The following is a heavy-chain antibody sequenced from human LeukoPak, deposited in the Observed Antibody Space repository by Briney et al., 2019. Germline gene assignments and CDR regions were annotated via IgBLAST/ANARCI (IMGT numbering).Heavy chain of an antibody. V-gene: IGHV3-49*04. CDR1: GFTFGDYA. J-gene: IGHJ4*02. CDR3: TRDGYYYDSSGDKLFDY. CDR2: IRSKAYGGTT. Sequence: SGGSLRLSCTASGFTFGDYAMSWVRQAPGKGLEWVGFIRSKAYGGTTEYAASVKGRSTISRDDSKSIAYLQMNSLKTEDTAVYYCTRDGYYYDSSGDKLFDYWGQGTLVTVSS. D-gene: IGHD3-22*01.